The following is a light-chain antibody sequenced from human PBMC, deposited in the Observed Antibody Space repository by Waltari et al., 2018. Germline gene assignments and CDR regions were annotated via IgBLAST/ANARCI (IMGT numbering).Light chain of an antibody. V-gene: IGKV4-1*01. CDR1: QGILDGSNNRNS. CDR2: WAS. Sequence: DIVMTQSPDSLAVSLGERATLHCKSSQGILDGSNNRNSLAWYQQKPGQSPNLLIYWASTRESGVPDRFSGSGSGTDFSLTISSLQAEDVAVYYCQQYYRVPLTFGGGTKIEIK. CDR3: QQYYRVPLT. J-gene: IGKJ4*01.